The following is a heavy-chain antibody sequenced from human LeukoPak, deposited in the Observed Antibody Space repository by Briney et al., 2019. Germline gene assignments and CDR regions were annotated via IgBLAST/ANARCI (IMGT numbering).Heavy chain of an antibody. CDR3: ARDYSGYDSYYYYYGMDV. CDR2: IYTSGST. J-gene: IGHJ6*02. V-gene: IGHV4-4*07. Sequence: SETLSLTCTVSGGSISSYYWSWIRQPAGKGLEWIGRIYTSGSTNYNPSLKSRVTMSVDTSKNQFSLKLSSVTAADTAVYYCARDYSGYDSYYYYYGMDVWGQGTTVTVSS. D-gene: IGHD5-12*01. CDR1: GGSISSYY.